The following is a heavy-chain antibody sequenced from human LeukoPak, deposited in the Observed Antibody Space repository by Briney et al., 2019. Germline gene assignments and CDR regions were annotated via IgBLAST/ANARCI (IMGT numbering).Heavy chain of an antibody. D-gene: IGHD6-13*01. J-gene: IGHJ5*02. Sequence: GTSLRLSCAASGFTFSSFGMHWVRQAPGKGLEWVAVISYDGSDKYYADSVKGRFTISRDNSKNTLYLQMNSLRAEDTGVYYCAKDRGIAPAGNSRWLDPWGQGTLVTVSS. CDR2: ISYDGSDK. V-gene: IGHV3-30*18. CDR1: GFTFSSFG. CDR3: AKDRGIAPAGNSRWLDP.